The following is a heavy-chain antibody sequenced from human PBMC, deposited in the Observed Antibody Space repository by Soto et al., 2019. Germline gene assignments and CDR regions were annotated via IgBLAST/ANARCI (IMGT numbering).Heavy chain of an antibody. J-gene: IGHJ4*02. Sequence: GGSLRLSCAASGFTFSSYGMHWVRQAPGKGLEWVAVISYDGSNKYYADSVKGRFTISRDNSKNTLYLQMNSLRAEDTAVYYCAKDRVPGIAVAGSSDYWGQGTLVTVSS. D-gene: IGHD6-19*01. CDR3: AKDRVPGIAVAGSSDY. CDR1: GFTFSSYG. V-gene: IGHV3-30*18. CDR2: ISYDGSNK.